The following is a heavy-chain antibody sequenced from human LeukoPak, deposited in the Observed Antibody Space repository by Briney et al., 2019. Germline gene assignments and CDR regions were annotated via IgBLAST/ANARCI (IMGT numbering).Heavy chain of an antibody. CDR3: ARSILWDFDY. J-gene: IGHJ4*02. V-gene: IGHV3-21*01. D-gene: IGHD3-10*01. CDR2: ISSSSSYI. CDR1: GFTFSSYA. Sequence: GGSLRLSCAASGFTFSSYAMNWVRQAPGKGLEWVLSISSSSSYIYYADSVKGRFTISRDKDKNSLYLQMNSLRAEDTAVYYCARSILWDFDYWGQGTLVTVSS.